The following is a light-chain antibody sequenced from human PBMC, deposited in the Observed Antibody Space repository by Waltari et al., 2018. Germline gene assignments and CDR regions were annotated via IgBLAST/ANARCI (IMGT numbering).Light chain of an antibody. CDR1: QSVSTY. Sequence: EIVLTQSPATLSLSPGERATRSCRASQSVSTYLAWYQQRPGQAPRLLISDASNRATGIPARFSGSGSGTDFTLTISSLEPEDFAVYYCQQRSDWWTFGQGTKVEIK. V-gene: IGKV3-11*01. CDR3: QQRSDWWT. J-gene: IGKJ1*01. CDR2: DAS.